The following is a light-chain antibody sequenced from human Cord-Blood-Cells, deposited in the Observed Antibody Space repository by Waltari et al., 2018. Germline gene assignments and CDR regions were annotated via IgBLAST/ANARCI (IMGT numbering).Light chain of an antibody. V-gene: IGLV3-19*01. J-gene: IGLJ2*01. CDR3: NSRDSSGNHVV. CDR1: SLRSYY. CDR2: GKN. Sequence: SSELTQDPAVSVALGQTVRITCQGDSLRSYYASWYQQKPGQAPVLVIYGKNNRPSGIPDRVCCSSSGNTASLTITGAQAEDEADYYCNSRDSSGNHVVFGGGTKLTVL.